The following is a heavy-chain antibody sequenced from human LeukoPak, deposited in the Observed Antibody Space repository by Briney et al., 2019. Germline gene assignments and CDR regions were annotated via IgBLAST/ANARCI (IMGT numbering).Heavy chain of an antibody. J-gene: IGHJ4*02. Sequence: GGSLRLSCVASGFTFSSYGMHWVRQAPGKGLEWVGVISDEGSNKYYTDPVKGRFTISRDNSKNTLYLQMNSLRAEDTAVYYCAKNRRDGYKNGAFDYWGQGTLVTVSS. CDR1: GFTFSSYG. V-gene: IGHV3-30*18. CDR3: AKNRRDGYKNGAFDY. D-gene: IGHD5-24*01. CDR2: ISDEGSNK.